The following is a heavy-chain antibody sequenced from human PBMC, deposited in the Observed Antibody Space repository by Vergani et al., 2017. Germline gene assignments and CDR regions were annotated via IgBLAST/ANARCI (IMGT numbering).Heavy chain of an antibody. Sequence: DVHLAESGGGFFQPGGSLRLSCSASGFSFNSYWMHWVRQVPGKGLLWVSRIKSDGSITAYADSVKGRFTISRDNAQNTLYLQMNSLRVEDTGVYYCAVSYSSSWSYYYYYMDVWGKGTTVTVSS. D-gene: IGHD6-13*01. V-gene: IGHV3-74*03. CDR1: GFSFNSYW. CDR3: AVSYSSSWSYYYYYMDV. CDR2: IKSDGSIT. J-gene: IGHJ6*03.